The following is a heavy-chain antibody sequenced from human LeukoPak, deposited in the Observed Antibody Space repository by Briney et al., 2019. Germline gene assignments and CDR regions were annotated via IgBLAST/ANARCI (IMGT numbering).Heavy chain of an antibody. J-gene: IGHJ4*02. CDR3: AKDSPTEQWLLPLDY. CDR2: ISGSGGST. Sequence: TGGSLRLSCAASGFTFSSYAMSWVRQAPGKGLEWVSAISGSGGSTYYADSVKGRSTISRDNSKNTLYLQMNSLRAEDTAVYYCAKDSPTEQWLLPLDYWGQGTLVTVSS. V-gene: IGHV3-23*01. CDR1: GFTFSSYA. D-gene: IGHD6-19*01.